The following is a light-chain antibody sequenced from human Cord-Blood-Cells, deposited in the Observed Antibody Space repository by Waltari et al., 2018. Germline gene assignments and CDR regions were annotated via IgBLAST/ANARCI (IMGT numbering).Light chain of an antibody. CDR1: SSDVGAFTY. J-gene: IGLJ3*02. V-gene: IGLV2-14*01. Sequence: QSALTQPASVSGSPCQSITISCTGPSSDVGAFTYSSWYQPHPGKAPKLMIYEVSNRPSGVSNRFSGSKSGNTASLTISGLQAEDEADYYCSSYTSSSTLVFGGGTKLTVL. CDR2: EVS. CDR3: SSYTSSSTLV.